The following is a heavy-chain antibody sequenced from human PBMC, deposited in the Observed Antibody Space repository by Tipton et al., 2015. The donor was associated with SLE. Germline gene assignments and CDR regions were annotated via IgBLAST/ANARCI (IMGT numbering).Heavy chain of an antibody. D-gene: IGHD1-26*01. J-gene: IGHJ6*02. V-gene: IGHV3-30*02. Sequence: SLRLSCTTSGFIFADYAMSWVRQAPGKGLEWVAFIRYDGSNKYYADSVKGRFTISRDNSKNTLYLQMNSLRAEDTAVYYCVGELLPYYGMDVWGQGTTVTVSS. CDR1: GFIFADYA. CDR2: IRYDGSNK. CDR3: VGELLPYYGMDV.